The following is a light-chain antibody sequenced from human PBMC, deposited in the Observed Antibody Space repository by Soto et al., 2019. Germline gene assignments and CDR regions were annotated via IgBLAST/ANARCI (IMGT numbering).Light chain of an antibody. Sequence: DTQMTQSPSSLSASVGDRVTITCQASQDISNYLNWYQQKPGKAPKLLIYDASNLETGVPSRFSGSGSGTDFTFTISSLQPEDIATDYCQHYGNLPITFGQGTRLEI. J-gene: IGKJ5*01. V-gene: IGKV1-33*01. CDR1: QDISNY. CDR3: QHYGNLPIT. CDR2: DAS.